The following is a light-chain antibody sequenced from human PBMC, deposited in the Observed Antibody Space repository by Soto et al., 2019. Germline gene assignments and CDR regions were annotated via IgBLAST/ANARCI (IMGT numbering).Light chain of an antibody. CDR2: GNS. V-gene: IGLV1-40*01. J-gene: IGLJ3*02. CDR3: QSYDGSLGGSV. Sequence: QLVLTQPPSVSGAPGQRVTISCTGSSSNIGAGYDVHWYQQLPGTAPKLLIYGNSNRPSGVPDRFSGSKSGTSASLAITGLQAEDEADYYCQSYDGSLGGSVFGGGTKLTVL. CDR1: SSNIGAGYD.